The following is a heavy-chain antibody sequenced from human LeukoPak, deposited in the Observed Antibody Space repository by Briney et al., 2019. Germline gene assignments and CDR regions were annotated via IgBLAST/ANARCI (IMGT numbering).Heavy chain of an antibody. V-gene: IGHV1-46*01. CDR3: ARGGIAAAVPFDY. J-gene: IGHJ4*02. D-gene: IGHD6-13*01. Sequence: ASVKVSCKASGGTFSSYAISWVRQAPGQGLEWMGIINPSGGSTSYAQKFQGRVTMTRDTSTSTVYMELSSLRSEDTAVYYCARGGIAAAVPFDYWGQGTLVTVSS. CDR2: INPSGGST. CDR1: GGTFSSYA.